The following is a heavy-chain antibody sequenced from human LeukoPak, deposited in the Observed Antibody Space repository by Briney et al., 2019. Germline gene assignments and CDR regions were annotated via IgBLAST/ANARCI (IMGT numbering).Heavy chain of an antibody. CDR3: ARSRITIFGVVRPNDY. CDR1: GFTFSSYA. CDR2: IKQDGSEK. D-gene: IGHD3-3*01. J-gene: IGHJ4*02. Sequence: GGSLRLSCAASGFTFSSYAMSWVRQAPGKGLEWVANIKQDGSEKYYVDSVKGRFTISRDNAKNSLYLQMNSLRAEDTAVYYCARSRITIFGVVRPNDYWGQGTLVTVSS. V-gene: IGHV3-7*01.